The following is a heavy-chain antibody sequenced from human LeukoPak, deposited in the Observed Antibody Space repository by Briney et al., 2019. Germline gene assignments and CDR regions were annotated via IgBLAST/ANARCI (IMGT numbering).Heavy chain of an antibody. CDR3: ARHDYGDYGSVGY. D-gene: IGHD4-17*01. CDR2: IYYSGST. J-gene: IGHJ4*02. V-gene: IGHV4-39*07. Sequence: PSETLSLTCTVFGGSISSSSYYWGWIRQPPGKGLEWIGSIYYSGSTYYNPSLKSRVTISVDTSKNQFSLKLSSVTAADTAVYYCARHDYGDYGSVGYWGQGTLVTVSS. CDR1: GGSISSSSYY.